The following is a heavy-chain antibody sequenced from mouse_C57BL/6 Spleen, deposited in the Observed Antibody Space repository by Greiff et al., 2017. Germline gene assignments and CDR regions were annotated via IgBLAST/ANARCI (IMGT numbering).Heavy chain of an antibody. D-gene: IGHD2-4*01. CDR3: CPCDCDHRAWFAY. CDR1: GYTFTSYW. CDR2: IYPGSGST. Sequence: QVQLQQPGAELVKPGASVKMSCKASGYTFTSYWITWVKQRPGQGLEWIGDIYPGSGSTNYNEKFKSKATLTVDTSSSTAYMQLSSLTSDDSAVYYCCPCDCDHRAWFAYWGQGTLVTVSA. V-gene: IGHV1-55*01. J-gene: IGHJ3*01.